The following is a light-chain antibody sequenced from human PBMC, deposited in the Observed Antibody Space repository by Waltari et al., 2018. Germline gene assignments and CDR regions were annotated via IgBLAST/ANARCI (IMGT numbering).Light chain of an antibody. V-gene: IGLV1-44*01. Sequence: QSVLTQPPSASGTPGQRGTISCSGSSSNIGSNTVNWYLQLPGTAPKLLIYSNNQRPSGVPDRFSGSKSGTSASLAISGLQSEDEADYYCATWDDSLNVWVFGGGTKLTVL. CDR2: SNN. J-gene: IGLJ3*02. CDR1: SSNIGSNT. CDR3: ATWDDSLNVWV.